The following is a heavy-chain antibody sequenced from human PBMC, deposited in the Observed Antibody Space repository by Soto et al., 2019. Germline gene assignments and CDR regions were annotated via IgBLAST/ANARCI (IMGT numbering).Heavy chain of an antibody. CDR3: ATAEVDY. V-gene: IGHV3-74*01. J-gene: IGHJ4*02. CDR2: MNSDGSTT. Sequence: PGGSLRLSCAASGFTFGNYWMHWVRQAPGKGLEWVSRMNSDGSTTNYADSVKGRFTVSRDNARNTLHLQMNSLRAEDTAVYYCATAEVDYWGPRTLVTAPQ. CDR1: GFTFGNYW.